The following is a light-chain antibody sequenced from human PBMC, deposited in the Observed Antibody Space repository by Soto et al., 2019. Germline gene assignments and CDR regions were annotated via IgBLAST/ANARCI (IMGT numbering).Light chain of an antibody. J-gene: IGKJ5*01. CDR2: GAS. CDR3: QQYNNWPPIT. V-gene: IGKV3-11*01. CDR1: QSVNNY. Sequence: EIVLTQSPATLSLSPGERATLSCRASQSVNNYLAWYQQRPGQAPRLLIYGASNRATGIPDRFSGSGSGTDFTLTISSLQSEDFAVYYCQQYNNWPPITFGQGTRLEIK.